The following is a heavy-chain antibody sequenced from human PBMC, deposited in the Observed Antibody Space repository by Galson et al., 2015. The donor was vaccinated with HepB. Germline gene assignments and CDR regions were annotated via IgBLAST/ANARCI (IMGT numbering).Heavy chain of an antibody. J-gene: IGHJ2*01. CDR2: IKQDGSEK. CDR3: ASIGKQWLVDYWYFDL. Sequence: SLRLSCAASGFTFSSYWMSWVRQAPGKGLEWVANIKQDGSEKYYVDSVKGRFTISRDNAKNSLYLQMNSLRAEDTAVYYCASIGKQWLVDYWYFDLWGRGTLVTVSS. CDR1: GFTFSSYW. V-gene: IGHV3-7*01. D-gene: IGHD6-19*01.